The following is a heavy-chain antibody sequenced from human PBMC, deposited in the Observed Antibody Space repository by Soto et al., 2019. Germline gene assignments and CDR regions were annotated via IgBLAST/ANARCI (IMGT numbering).Heavy chain of an antibody. CDR3: AHRYGSGKYNWFDP. V-gene: IGHV2-5*02. CDR2: IYWDDDK. D-gene: IGHD3-10*01. J-gene: IGHJ5*02. CDR1: GFSLSTSGVG. Sequence: QITLKESGPTLVKPTQTLTLTCTFSGFSLSTSGVGVGWIRQPPGKALEWLALIYWDDDKRYSPSLKSRLTITKDTSKHQVVLTMTNMDPVDTATYYCAHRYGSGKYNWFDPWGQGTLVTVSS.